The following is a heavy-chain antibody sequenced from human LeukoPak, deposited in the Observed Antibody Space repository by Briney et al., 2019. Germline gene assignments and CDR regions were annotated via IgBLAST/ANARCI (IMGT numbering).Heavy chain of an antibody. CDR3: ARVSSSWYQDWYFDL. CDR1: GGSISSYY. D-gene: IGHD6-13*01. J-gene: IGHJ2*01. CDR2: IDTSGNT. V-gene: IGHV4-4*07. Sequence: SETLSLTCTVSGGSISSYYWSWIRQPAGKALEWFGRIDTSGNTNYKPSLKSRVTMSVDTSKNQFSLKLSSVTAADTAVYCCARVSSSWYQDWYFDLWGRGTLVTVSS.